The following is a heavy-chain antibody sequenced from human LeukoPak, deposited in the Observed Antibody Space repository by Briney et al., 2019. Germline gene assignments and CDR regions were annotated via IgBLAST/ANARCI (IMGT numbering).Heavy chain of an antibody. CDR2: IYYSGST. D-gene: IGHD3-10*01. J-gene: IGHJ5*02. Sequence: SETLSLTCTVSGGSISSYYWSWIRQPPGKGPEWIGYIYYSGSTNYNPSLTSRVTISVDTSKNQFSLKLSSVTAADTAVYYCARKGSYTNWFDPWGQGTLVTVSS. CDR3: ARKGSYTNWFDP. CDR1: GGSISSYY. V-gene: IGHV4-59*01.